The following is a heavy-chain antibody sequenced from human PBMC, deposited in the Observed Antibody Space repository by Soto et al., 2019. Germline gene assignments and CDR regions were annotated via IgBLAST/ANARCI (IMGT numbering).Heavy chain of an antibody. V-gene: IGHV3-30-3*01. CDR2: ISYDGSNK. CDR3: AIGSVKRLVGTTGGGCNY. D-gene: IGHD1-26*01. J-gene: IGHJ4*02. CDR1: GFTFSSYA. Sequence: QVQLVESGGGVVQPGRSLRLSCAASGFTFSSYAMHWVRQAPGKGLEWVAVISYDGSNKYYTDSVKGRFTISRDNSKNTLYLQMDSLRAEDTAVYYCAIGSVKRLVGTTGGGCNYWGQGTLVTVSS.